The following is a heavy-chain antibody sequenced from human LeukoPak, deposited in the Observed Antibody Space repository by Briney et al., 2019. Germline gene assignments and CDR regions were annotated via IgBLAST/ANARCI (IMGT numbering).Heavy chain of an antibody. J-gene: IGHJ4*02. CDR2: ISYDGSNK. CDR1: GFTFSSYG. Sequence: GGSLRLSCAASGFTFSSYGMHWVRQAPGKGLEWVAVISYDGSNKYYADSVKGRFTISRDNSKNTLYLQMNSLRAEDTAVYYCARGGYYDSSGLTDYWGQGTLVTVSS. D-gene: IGHD3-22*01. V-gene: IGHV3-30*03. CDR3: ARGGYYDSSGLTDY.